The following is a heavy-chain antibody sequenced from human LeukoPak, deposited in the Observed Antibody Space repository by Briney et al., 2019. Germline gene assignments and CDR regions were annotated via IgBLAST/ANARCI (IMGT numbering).Heavy chain of an antibody. CDR2: INPNSGGT. D-gene: IGHD1-1*01. CDR3: VRVTGTGYYYGMDV. Sequence: ASVKVSCKASGYTFTGYYMHWVRQAPGQGLEWMGWINPNSGGTNYAQKFQGRVTMTRDTSISTAYMELSRLRSDDTAVYYCVRVTGTGYYYGMDVWGQGTTVTVSS. CDR1: GYTFTGYY. J-gene: IGHJ6*02. V-gene: IGHV1-2*02.